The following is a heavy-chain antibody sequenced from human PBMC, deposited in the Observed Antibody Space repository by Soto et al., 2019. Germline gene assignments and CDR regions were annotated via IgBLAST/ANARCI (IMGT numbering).Heavy chain of an antibody. CDR3: ATEIIFLEWFHGKATHGMDV. CDR2: FDPEDGET. Sequence: GAAVKVSCKVSGYTLTELSIHWVRQAPGKGLELMGGFDPEDGETIYAQKFQGRVTMTEDTSTDTAYMELSSLRSEDTAVYYCATEIIFLEWFHGKATHGMDVWGQGTTVTVSS. V-gene: IGHV1-24*01. CDR1: GYTLTELS. J-gene: IGHJ6*02. D-gene: IGHD3-3*01.